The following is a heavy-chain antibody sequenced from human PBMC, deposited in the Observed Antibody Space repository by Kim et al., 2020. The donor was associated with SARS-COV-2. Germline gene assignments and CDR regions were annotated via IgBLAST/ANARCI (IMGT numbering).Heavy chain of an antibody. Sequence: GRLTITRDNSKNTLYLQMNSLRAEETAVYYCAKERNYYDSSGYYFYYFDYWGQGTLVTVSS. V-gene: IGHV3-23*01. J-gene: IGHJ4*02. D-gene: IGHD3-22*01. CDR3: AKERNYYDSSGYYFYYFDY.